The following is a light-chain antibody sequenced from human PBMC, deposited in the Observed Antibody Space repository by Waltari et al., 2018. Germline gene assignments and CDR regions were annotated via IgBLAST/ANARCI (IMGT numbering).Light chain of an antibody. CDR3: QSYDASLSGWV. V-gene: IGLV1-40*01. J-gene: IGLJ2*01. Sequence: QSVLTQPPSESGAPGQRVTISCTGSSSNIGADFDVHWYQQLPGTTPKLLIYGNTNRPSGVPDRFSGSKSDTSASLAITGLQAEDEADYYCQSYDASLSGWVFGGGTKLTVL. CDR1: SSNIGADFD. CDR2: GNT.